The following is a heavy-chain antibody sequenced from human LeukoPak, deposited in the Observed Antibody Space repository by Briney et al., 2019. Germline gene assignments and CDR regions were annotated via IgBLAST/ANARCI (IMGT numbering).Heavy chain of an antibody. D-gene: IGHD3-22*01. CDR3: AREALYYDSSGYYRPGVLFDY. CDR2: IYYSGST. Sequence: PSETLSLTCTVSGGSISSSSYYWGWVRQPPGKGLEWIGSIYYSGSTYYIPSLKSRVTISVDTSKNQFSLKLSSVTAADTAVYYCAREALYYDSSGYYRPGVLFDYWGQGTLVTVSS. V-gene: IGHV4-39*07. CDR1: GGSISSSSYY. J-gene: IGHJ4*02.